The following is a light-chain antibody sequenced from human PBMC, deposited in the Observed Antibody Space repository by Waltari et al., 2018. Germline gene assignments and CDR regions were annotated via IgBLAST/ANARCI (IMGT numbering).Light chain of an antibody. CDR2: DVT. CDR1: SSDVGGYHY. V-gene: IGLV2-11*01. Sequence: QSALPQPRSVSGSPGQSVTISCTGTSSDVGGYHYVSWYQPHPGKAPKLIIYDVTKRPSGVPDRFSASKSGNTASLTIAGLQAEDEADYSCCSYAGIYTFVFGTGTKVTVL. CDR3: CSYAGIYTFV. J-gene: IGLJ1*01.